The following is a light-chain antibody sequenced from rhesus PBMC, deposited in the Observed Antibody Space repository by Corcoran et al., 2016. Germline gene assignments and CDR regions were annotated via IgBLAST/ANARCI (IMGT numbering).Light chain of an antibody. CDR2: GAS. J-gene: IGKJ2*01. CDR1: QSVSSS. Sequence: QVILTQSPATLSLSPGERATLSCRASQSVSSSLAWYKQKPGQAPRLLIYGASRRATGIPDRYSGSGSGTEFPLPISSLEPEGVGVYYCQQSSYLSSFGQGTKVEIK. CDR3: QQSSYLSS. V-gene: IGKV3S11*01.